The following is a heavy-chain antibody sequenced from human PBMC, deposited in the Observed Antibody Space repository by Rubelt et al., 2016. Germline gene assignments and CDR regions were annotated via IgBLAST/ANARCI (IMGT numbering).Heavy chain of an antibody. CDR1: GFTFSTYW. J-gene: IGHJ4*02. CDR3: ARRRTGGVYFDS. Sequence: EVQLVESGGDLVQPGGSLRLSCAASGFTFSTYWMSWVRQAPGKGLEWVANIKQDGSQNYYVDSVKGRFTISRDNAKNSVYREMNSLRAEDTAVYYCARRRTGGVYFDSWGQGTLVTVSS. D-gene: IGHD1-14*01. V-gene: IGHV3-7*01. CDR2: IKQDGSQN.